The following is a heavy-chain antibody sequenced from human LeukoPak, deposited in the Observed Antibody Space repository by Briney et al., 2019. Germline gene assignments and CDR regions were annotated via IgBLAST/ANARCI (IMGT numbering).Heavy chain of an antibody. D-gene: IGHD4-17*01. V-gene: IGHV3-53*01. CDR1: GFTFSSYG. CDR2: IYSGGST. CDR3: VRGDYGDYTLFDY. J-gene: IGHJ4*02. Sequence: EGSLRLSCAATGFTFSSYGMHWVRQAPGKGLEWVSVIYSGGSTYYADSVKGRFTISRDNPKNTLYLQMNSLRAEDTAVYYCVRGDYGDYTLFDYWGQGTLVAVSS.